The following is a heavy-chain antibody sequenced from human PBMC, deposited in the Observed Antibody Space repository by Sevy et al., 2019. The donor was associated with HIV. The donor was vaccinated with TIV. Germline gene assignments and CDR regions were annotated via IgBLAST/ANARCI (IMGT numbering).Heavy chain of an antibody. CDR3: ARAEIYYYDSSGYFDY. CDR1: GFTFSSYE. D-gene: IGHD3-22*01. Sequence: GGSLRLSCAASGFTFSSYEMNWVRQAPGKGLEWVSYISSSSSTIYYEDSVKGRFTISRDNAKNSLYLQMNRLRAEDTAVYYCARAEIYYYDSSGYFDYWGQGTLVTVSS. CDR2: ISSSSSTI. J-gene: IGHJ4*02. V-gene: IGHV3-48*03.